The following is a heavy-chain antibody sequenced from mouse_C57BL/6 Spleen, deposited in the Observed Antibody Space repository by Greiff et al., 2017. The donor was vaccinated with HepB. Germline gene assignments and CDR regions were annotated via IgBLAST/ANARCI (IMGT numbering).Heavy chain of an antibody. CDR2: ISSGSSTI. CDR1: GFTFSDYG. V-gene: IGHV5-17*01. J-gene: IGHJ2*01. CDR3: ARLNYGVSSYGFDY. D-gene: IGHD1-1*01. Sequence: EVQGVESGGGLVKPGGSLKLSCAASGFTFSDYGMHWVRQAPEKGLEWVAYISSGSSTIYYADTVKGRFTISRDNAKNTLFLQMTSLRSEDAAMYYCARLNYGVSSYGFDYVGQGTTLTVAS.